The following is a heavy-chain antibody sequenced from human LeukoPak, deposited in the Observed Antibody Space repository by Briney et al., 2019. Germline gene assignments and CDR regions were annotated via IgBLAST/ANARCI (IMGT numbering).Heavy chain of an antibody. Sequence: SETLSLTCTVSGGSISSYYWSWIRQPPGKGLEWIGYIYYSGSTNYNPSLKSRVTISVDTSKNQFSLKLSSVTAADTAAYYCARGPIMVGIDYWGQGTLVTVSS. J-gene: IGHJ4*02. CDR2: IYYSGST. D-gene: IGHD2-21*01. CDR1: GGSISSYY. V-gene: IGHV4-59*01. CDR3: ARGPIMVGIDY.